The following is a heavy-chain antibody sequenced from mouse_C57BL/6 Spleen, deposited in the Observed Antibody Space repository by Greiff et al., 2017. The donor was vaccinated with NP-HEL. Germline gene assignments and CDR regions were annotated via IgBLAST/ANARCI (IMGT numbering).Heavy chain of an antibody. CDR2: INPYNGGT. CDR3: ARRPGRGYAMDY. Sequence: EVQLQQSGPVLVKPGASVKMSCKASGYTFTDYYMNWVKQSHGKSLEWIGVINPYNGGTSYNQKFKGKATLTVDKSSSTAYMELNSLTSEDSAVYYVARRPGRGYAMDYWGQGTTVTVSS. CDR1: GYTFTDYY. J-gene: IGHJ4*01. V-gene: IGHV1-19*01. D-gene: IGHD4-1*01.